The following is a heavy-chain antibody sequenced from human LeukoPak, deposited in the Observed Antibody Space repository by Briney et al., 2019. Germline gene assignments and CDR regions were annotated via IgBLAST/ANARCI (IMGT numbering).Heavy chain of an antibody. D-gene: IGHD3-9*01. Sequence: SQTLSLTCTVSGGSISSYYWGWMRQPPGKGLEWIGYIYYTGRTSYNPSLKSRITISVDTSKNQFSLNLNSVTAADTAVYYCARYHNTGLDYWGQGSLVTVSS. J-gene: IGHJ4*02. CDR2: IYYTGRT. CDR3: ARYHNTGLDY. V-gene: IGHV4-59*01. CDR1: GGSISSYY.